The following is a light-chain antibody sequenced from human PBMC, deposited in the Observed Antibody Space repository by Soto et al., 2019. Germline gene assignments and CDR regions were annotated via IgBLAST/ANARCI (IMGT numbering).Light chain of an antibody. V-gene: IGKV1-39*01. CDR3: QQSYSTPYT. CDR2: AAS. CDR1: QSISSY. Sequence: DIQMTQSPSSLSASVGDRGTITCRASQSISSYLNWYQQKPGKAPKLLIYAASSLQSGVPSRFSGSGSGTDFTLTISSLXXEXXXXYYCQQSYSTPYTFGQGTKLEIK. J-gene: IGKJ2*01.